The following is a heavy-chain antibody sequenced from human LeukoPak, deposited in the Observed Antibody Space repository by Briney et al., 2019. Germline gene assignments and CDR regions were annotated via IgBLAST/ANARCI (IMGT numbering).Heavy chain of an antibody. CDR3: ARGGGIVVVPAAMGYAFDI. Sequence: PSETLSLTCAVYGGSFSGYYWSWIRQPPGKGLEWVGEINHSGSTNYNPSLKSRVTISVDTSKKQFSLKLSSVTAADTTVYYCARGGGIVVVPAAMGYAFDIWGQGTMVTVSS. D-gene: IGHD2-2*01. J-gene: IGHJ3*02. V-gene: IGHV4-34*01. CDR1: GGSFSGYY. CDR2: INHSGST.